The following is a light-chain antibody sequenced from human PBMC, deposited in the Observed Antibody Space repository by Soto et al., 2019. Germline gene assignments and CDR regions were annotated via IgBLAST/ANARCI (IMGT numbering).Light chain of an antibody. CDR1: QSISSW. V-gene: IGKV1-5*03. CDR2: KAS. J-gene: IGKJ1*01. Sequence: DIQMTQSPSTLSASVGDRVTITCRARQSISSWLAWYQQKPGKAPKLLIYKASSLESVVPSRFSGSGSGTEFTLTISSLQPDDFATYYCQQYNSLWTFGQGTKVEIK. CDR3: QQYNSLWT.